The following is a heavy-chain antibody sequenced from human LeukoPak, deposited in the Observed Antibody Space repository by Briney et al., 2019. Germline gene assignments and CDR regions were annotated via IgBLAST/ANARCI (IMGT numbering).Heavy chain of an antibody. Sequence: GGSLRLSCAASGFTLSNYWMAWVRQTPGKRLEWVANVKQDESEKFYADSVKGRFTISRDNAKNSLYLQMDSLRAEDTAVYYCVRDVRGGYFDYWGQGTLVTVSS. D-gene: IGHD3-10*02. J-gene: IGHJ4*02. V-gene: IGHV3-7*03. CDR1: GFTLSNYW. CDR2: VKQDESEK. CDR3: VRDVRGGYFDY.